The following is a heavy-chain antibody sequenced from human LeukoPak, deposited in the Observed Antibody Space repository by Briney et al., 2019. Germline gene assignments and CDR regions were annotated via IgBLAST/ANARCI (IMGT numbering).Heavy chain of an antibody. Sequence: ASVAVSCKASRYTFTSYYMHWVRQAPGQGLEWMGIINPSGGSTSYAQKFQGRVTMTRDTSTSTVYMELSSLRSEDTAVYYCARPATVTTSSIDYWGQGTLVTVSS. J-gene: IGHJ4*02. CDR2: INPSGGST. CDR1: RYTFTSYY. D-gene: IGHD4-17*01. CDR3: ARPATVTTSSIDY. V-gene: IGHV1-46*01.